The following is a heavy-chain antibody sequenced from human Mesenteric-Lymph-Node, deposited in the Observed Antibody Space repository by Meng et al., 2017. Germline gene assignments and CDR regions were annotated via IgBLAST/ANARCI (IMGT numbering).Heavy chain of an antibody. Sequence: PGLGEAAGTLRRTWAKCGRTHCGDNWTGYVLQRPRKALGRVGEVYRSGSPNYSPTLKSQVSIARDKFKSQFSLKIGYVAVANTSVYYCARWMYSYGSGGYYPFDYWGQGTLVTVSS. V-gene: IGHV4-4*02. CDR3: ARWMYSYGSGGYYPFDY. CDR1: GRTHCGDNW. CDR2: VYRSGSP. D-gene: IGHD3-10*01. J-gene: IGHJ4*02.